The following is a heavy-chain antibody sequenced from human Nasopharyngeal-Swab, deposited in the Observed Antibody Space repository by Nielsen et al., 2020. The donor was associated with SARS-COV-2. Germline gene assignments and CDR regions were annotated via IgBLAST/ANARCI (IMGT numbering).Heavy chain of an antibody. D-gene: IGHD6-19*01. J-gene: IGHJ6*04. CDR3: AKDFNQYNSGWYDG. CDR2: TSGDGTNT. V-gene: IGHV3-43*02. Sequence: GGSLRLSCAASGFTFDDYAMHGDRQAPGKGLEWVSVTSGDGTNTYYADSVRGRFTISRDNSKNSLCLQMNSLRTEDTALYYCAKDFNQYNSGWYDGWGKGTTVTVSS. CDR1: GFTFDDYA.